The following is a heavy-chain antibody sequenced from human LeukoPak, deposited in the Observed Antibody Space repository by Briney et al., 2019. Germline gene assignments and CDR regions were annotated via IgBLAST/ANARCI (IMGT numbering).Heavy chain of an antibody. Sequence: GGSLRLSCAASGFTFSSYWMHWVRQAPGKGLVWVSRINSDGSSTSYADSVKGRFTISRDNAKNTLYLQMNSLRAEDTAVYYCARDSDQYYDILTGLYYYYGMDVWGQGTTVTVSS. J-gene: IGHJ6*02. CDR2: INSDGSST. V-gene: IGHV3-74*01. CDR1: GFTFSSYW. D-gene: IGHD3-9*01. CDR3: ARDSDQYYDILTGLYYYYGMDV.